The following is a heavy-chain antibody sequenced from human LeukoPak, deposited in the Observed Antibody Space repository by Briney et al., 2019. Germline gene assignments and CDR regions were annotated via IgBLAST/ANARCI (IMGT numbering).Heavy chain of an antibody. CDR2: IYPGDSDT. CDR1: GYSFTSSW. D-gene: IGHD1/OR15-1a*01. J-gene: IGHJ4*02. V-gene: IGHV5-51*01. CDR3: ATSESQTKFDY. Sequence: GGSLKISCKGSGYSFTSSWIGWVRQMPGKGLEWMGIIYPGDSDTRYSPSFQGQVTISADKSISTAYLQWSSLKASDTAMYYCATSESQTKFDYWGQGTLVTASS.